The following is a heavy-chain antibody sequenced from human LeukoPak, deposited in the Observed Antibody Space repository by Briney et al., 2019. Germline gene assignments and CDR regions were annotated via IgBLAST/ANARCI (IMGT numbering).Heavy chain of an antibody. CDR3: ARVRYSSSWYEAYYFDY. V-gene: IGHV4-38-2*02. D-gene: IGHD6-13*01. J-gene: IGHJ4*02. CDR1: GYSISSTYY. Sequence: SETLSLTCTVSGYSISSTYYWGWIRQPPGKGLEWVGSVFHSGNTYYNPSLKSRLTISADTSKNQFSLTLTSVTAADTAVYYCARVRYSSSWYEAYYFDYWGQGTLVTVSS. CDR2: VFHSGNT.